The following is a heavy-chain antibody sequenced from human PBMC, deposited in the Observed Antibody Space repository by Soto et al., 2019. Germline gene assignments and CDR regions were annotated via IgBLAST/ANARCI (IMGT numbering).Heavy chain of an antibody. CDR1: GYTFTSYD. Sequence: QVQLVQSGAEVKKPGASVKVSCKASGYTFTSYDINWVRQATGQGLEWMGWMNPNSGNTGYAQKCQGSANMTRNTATSTADRELSSQRSEDTAVYYWARGITNFGAVPGWGQVTLVTVAS. D-gene: IGHD3-3*01. V-gene: IGHV1-8*01. CDR3: ARGITNFGAVPG. J-gene: IGHJ4*02. CDR2: MNPNSGNT.